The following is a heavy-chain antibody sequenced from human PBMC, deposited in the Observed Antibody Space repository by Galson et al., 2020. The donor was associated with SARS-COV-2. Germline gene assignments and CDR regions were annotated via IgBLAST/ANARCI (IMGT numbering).Heavy chain of an antibody. D-gene: IGHD5-18*01. Sequence: KIGESLKISCAASGFTFSDYYMSWIRQAPGKGLEWVSYSSSSGSTIYYADSVKGRFTISRDNAKNSLYLQMNSLRAEDTAVYYCARDLDSYGTTTYFDYWGQGTLVTVSS. J-gene: IGHJ4*02. CDR2: SSSSGSTI. CDR3: ARDLDSYGTTTYFDY. V-gene: IGHV3-11*01. CDR1: GFTFSDYY.